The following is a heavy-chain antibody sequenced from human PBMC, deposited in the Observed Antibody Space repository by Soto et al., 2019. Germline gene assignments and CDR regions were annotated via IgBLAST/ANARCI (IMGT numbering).Heavy chain of an antibody. CDR2: IRDDGGDK. J-gene: IGHJ4*01. D-gene: IGHD6-19*01. CDR3: ARGPEQWPSDY. Sequence: PGGSLRLSCAASGFTFSSYAMHWVRQAPGKGLEWVAVIRDDGGDKYYADSVKGRFTISRDNAKNTLYLQMNTLRAEDTAVYYCARGPEQWPSDYWGHGSLVIVS. V-gene: IGHV3-30-3*01. CDR1: GFTFSSYA.